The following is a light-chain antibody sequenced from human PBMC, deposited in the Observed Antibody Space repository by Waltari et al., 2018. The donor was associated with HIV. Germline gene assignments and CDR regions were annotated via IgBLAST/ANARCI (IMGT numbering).Light chain of an antibody. CDR2: WAS. CDR3: QQFYNTPIT. V-gene: IGKV4-1*01. J-gene: IGKJ5*01. CDR1: QSVLSSRDNNNY. Sequence: DIVVTQSPDSLPVSLGERATINCRSSQSVLSSRDNNNYLAWYQQKPGQPPKLLMYWASFRESGVPDRFSDSGSGTDFTLTISSLQAEDVAVYYCQQFYNTPITFGQGKRLEIK.